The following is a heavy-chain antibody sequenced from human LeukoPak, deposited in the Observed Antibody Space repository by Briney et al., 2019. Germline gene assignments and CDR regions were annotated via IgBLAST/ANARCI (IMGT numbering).Heavy chain of an antibody. Sequence: GGSLRLSCAASGFTFSKYAMTWVRQAPGKGLEWVSGISVSGGSTNYVDSVKGRFTIFRDNSKNTLYLQMNSLRAEDTAVYYCAKSNYFDSGGYYFFDYWGQGTLVTVSS. V-gene: IGHV3-23*01. D-gene: IGHD3-22*01. CDR2: ISVSGGST. J-gene: IGHJ4*02. CDR1: GFTFSKYA. CDR3: AKSNYFDSGGYYFFDY.